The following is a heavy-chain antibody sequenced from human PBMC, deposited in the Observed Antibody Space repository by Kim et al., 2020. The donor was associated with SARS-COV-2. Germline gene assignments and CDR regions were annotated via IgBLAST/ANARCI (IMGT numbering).Heavy chain of an antibody. D-gene: IGHD6-19*01. J-gene: IGHJ4*02. CDR3: ARTHEQWLISQPTDY. V-gene: IGHV7-4-1*02. CDR1: GYTFTSYA. CDR2: INTNTGNP. Sequence: ASVKVSCKASGYTFTSYAMNWVRQAPGQGLEWMGWINTNTGNPTYAQGFTGRFVFSLDTSVSTAYLQISSLKAEDTAVYYCARTHEQWLISQPTDYWGQGTLVTVSS.